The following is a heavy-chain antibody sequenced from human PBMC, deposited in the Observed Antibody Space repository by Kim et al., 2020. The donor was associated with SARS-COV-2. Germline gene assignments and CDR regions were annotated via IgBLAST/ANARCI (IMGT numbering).Heavy chain of an antibody. V-gene: IGHV4-59*01. CDR1: NGSFSDYY. CDR3: ATAPYYVTSALDF. D-gene: IGHD3-22*01. J-gene: IGHJ4*02. Sequence: SETLSLTCIVSNGSFSDYYCTWIRQSPGKGLEWIGYVDNTGSANYNPSLKTRGPISTDASTNQFPLTLRSVTVAAAAVYSCATAPYYVTSALDFWGQGTL. CDR2: VDNTGSA.